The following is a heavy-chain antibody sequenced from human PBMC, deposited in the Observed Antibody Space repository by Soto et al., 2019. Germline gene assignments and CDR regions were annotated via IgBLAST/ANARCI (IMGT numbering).Heavy chain of an antibody. J-gene: IGHJ6*02. V-gene: IGHV4-61*01. D-gene: IGHD3-10*01. CDR3: ARGVGFGYYYYHMDL. CDR2: IYYSGSA. Sequence: SETLSLTCTVSGDSVTSVSDYWSWIRQPPGKGLEWIGYIYYSGSADYNPSLGSRVTISIDTSKNQFSLKLTSVTAADAAVYYCARGVGFGYYYYHMDLWGQGTTVTVSS. CDR1: GDSVTSVSDY.